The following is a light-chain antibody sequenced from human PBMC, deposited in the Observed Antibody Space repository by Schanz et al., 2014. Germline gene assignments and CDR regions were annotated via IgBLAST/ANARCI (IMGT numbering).Light chain of an antibody. CDR2: EVS. CDR3: SSYVGSNNWV. V-gene: IGLV2-8*01. Sequence: QSALTQPPSASGSPGQSVTISCTGTSSDIGGYNYVSWYQQHPGKAPKILIYEVSKRPSGVPDRFFGSKSGNTASLTVSGLQAEDEADYYCSSYVGSNNWVFGGGTKVTVL. J-gene: IGLJ3*02. CDR1: SSDIGGYNY.